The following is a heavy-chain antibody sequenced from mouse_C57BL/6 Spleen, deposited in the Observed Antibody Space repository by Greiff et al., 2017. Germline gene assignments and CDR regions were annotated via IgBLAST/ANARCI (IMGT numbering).Heavy chain of an antibody. CDR2: IYPGGGYT. D-gene: IGHD1-1*01. CDR1: GYTFTNYW. Sequence: VQRVESGAELVRPGTSVKMSCKASGYTFTNYWIGWAKQRPGHGLEWIGVIYPGGGYTNYNEKFKGKATLTADKSSSTAYMHFSSLTSEDSAIYYCARSGDYGSSQDYFDYWGQGTTLTVSS. J-gene: IGHJ2*01. V-gene: IGHV1-63*01. CDR3: ARSGDYGSSQDYFDY.